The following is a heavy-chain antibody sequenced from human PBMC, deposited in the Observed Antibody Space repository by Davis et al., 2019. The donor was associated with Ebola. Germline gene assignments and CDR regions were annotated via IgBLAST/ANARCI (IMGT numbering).Heavy chain of an antibody. CDR3: ARDRRDYDILTGYYYYGMDV. D-gene: IGHD3-9*01. Sequence: SETLSLTCTVSGGSISSSSYYWGWIRQPPGKGLEWIGSIYYSGSTYYNPSLKSRVTISVDKSKNQFSLNLSAVTAADTAVYYCARDRRDYDILTGYYYYGMDVWGQGTTVTVSS. J-gene: IGHJ6*02. CDR2: IYYSGST. V-gene: IGHV4-39*07. CDR1: GGSISSSSYY.